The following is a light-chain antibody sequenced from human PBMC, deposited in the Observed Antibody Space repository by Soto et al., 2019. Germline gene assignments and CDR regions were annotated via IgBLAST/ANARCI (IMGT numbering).Light chain of an antibody. V-gene: IGLV2-23*01. J-gene: IGLJ3*02. Sequence: QSALTQPASVSGSPGQSITISCTGTSSDVGSYNLVSWYQQHPGKAPKLMIYEGSKRPSGVSNRFSGSKSGNTASLTISGLQAEDEAGYYCCAYAGSGTWVFGGGTQLTVL. CDR3: CAYAGSGTWV. CDR2: EGS. CDR1: SSDVGSYNL.